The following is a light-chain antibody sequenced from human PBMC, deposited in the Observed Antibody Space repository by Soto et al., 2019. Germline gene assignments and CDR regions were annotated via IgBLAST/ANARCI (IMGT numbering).Light chain of an antibody. CDR3: CSYTSSRTLVV. V-gene: IGLV2-14*01. J-gene: IGLJ2*01. Sequence: QSVLTQPASVSGSPGQSITISCTGTSSDVGGYNYVSWYQQHPGKAPKLMIYDVSNRPSGVSNRFSGSKSGNTASLTISGLQAEDEADYYCCSYTSSRTLVVFGGGTKLTVL. CDR2: DVS. CDR1: SSDVGGYNY.